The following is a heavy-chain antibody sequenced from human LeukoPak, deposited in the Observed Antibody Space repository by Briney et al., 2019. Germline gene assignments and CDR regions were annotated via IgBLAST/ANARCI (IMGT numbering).Heavy chain of an antibody. Sequence: GGSLRLSCAASGFNFSIYAMSWVRQAPGKGLEWVSATSGTSGRTYYADSVKGRFTISRDNSKNTLYLQMNSLRAEDTAVYYCARDFYDSSGYTPTFDYWGQGTLVTVSS. CDR1: GFNFSIYA. V-gene: IGHV3-23*01. CDR3: ARDFYDSSGYTPTFDY. D-gene: IGHD3-22*01. CDR2: TSGTSGRT. J-gene: IGHJ4*02.